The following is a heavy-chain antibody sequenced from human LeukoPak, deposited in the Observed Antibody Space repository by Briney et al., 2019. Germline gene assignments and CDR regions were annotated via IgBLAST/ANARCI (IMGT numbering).Heavy chain of an antibody. CDR1: SGSFSGYY. CDR3: ARGGLNSNDFDS. Sequence: SETLPLTCAVYSGSFSGYYWSWLRRPPGKGLEWIGEINDSGRSKYIPSLKSRVTVSVDTSKNQFSLKLNSVTAADTAVYFCARGGLNSNDFDSWGRGTLVTVSS. CDR2: INDSGRS. J-gene: IGHJ4*02. D-gene: IGHD4-11*01. V-gene: IGHV4-34*01.